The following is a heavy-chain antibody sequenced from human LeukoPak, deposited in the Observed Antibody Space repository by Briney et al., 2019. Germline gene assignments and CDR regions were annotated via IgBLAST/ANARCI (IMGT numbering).Heavy chain of an antibody. CDR2: INWSGGST. Sequence: GGSLRLSCAASGFTFDDYGMSWVRQAPGKGLEWVSGINWSGGSTGYADSVKGRFTISRDNAKNSLYLQMNSLRAEDTALYHCARVDRHCSSTSCYVWNWFDPWGQGTLVTVSS. CDR1: GFTFDDYG. J-gene: IGHJ5*02. V-gene: IGHV3-20*01. CDR3: ARVDRHCSSTSCYVWNWFDP. D-gene: IGHD2-2*01.